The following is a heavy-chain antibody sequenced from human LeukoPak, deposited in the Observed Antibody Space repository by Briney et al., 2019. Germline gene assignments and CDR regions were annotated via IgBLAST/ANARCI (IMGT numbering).Heavy chain of an antibody. D-gene: IGHD6-19*01. V-gene: IGHV4-59*08. CDR3: ARHEGVAVAAYFDY. Sequence: PSETLSLTCTVSGGSISSYYWSWIRQPPGKGLEWIGYIYYSGSTNYNPSLKSRVTISVDTSKNQFSLKLSSVTAADTAVYYCARHEGVAVAAYFDYWGQGTLVTVSS. CDR2: IYYSGST. CDR1: GGSISSYY. J-gene: IGHJ4*02.